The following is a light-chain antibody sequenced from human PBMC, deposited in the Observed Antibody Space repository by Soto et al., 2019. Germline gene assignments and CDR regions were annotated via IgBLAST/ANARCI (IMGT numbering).Light chain of an antibody. CDR1: QGIIDY. CDR3: QKYNTAPQT. J-gene: IGKJ1*01. V-gene: IGKV1-27*01. Sequence: DIQMTQSPSSLSASVGDRVTITCRASQGIIDYLAWYQHKPGKAPNLLIYAASTLHSGVPSRFSGSGSGTDFTLTISNLQPEDVGTYYCQKYNTAPQTFGPGPKVEIK. CDR2: AAS.